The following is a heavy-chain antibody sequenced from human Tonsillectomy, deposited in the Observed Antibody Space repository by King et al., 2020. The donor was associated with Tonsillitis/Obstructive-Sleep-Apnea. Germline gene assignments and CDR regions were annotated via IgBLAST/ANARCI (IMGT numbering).Heavy chain of an antibody. CDR1: GFTFSSYA. Sequence: VQLVESGGGVVQPGRSLRLSCAASGFTFSSYAMHWVRQAPGKGLEWVAVISYDGSNKYYADSVKGRFTISRDNSKNTLYLQMNSLRAEDTAVYYCARGDYGDYVRLFFYYFDYWGQGTLVTVSS. J-gene: IGHJ4*02. D-gene: IGHD4-17*01. CDR2: ISYDGSNK. CDR3: ARGDYGDYVRLFFYYFDY. V-gene: IGHV3-30*04.